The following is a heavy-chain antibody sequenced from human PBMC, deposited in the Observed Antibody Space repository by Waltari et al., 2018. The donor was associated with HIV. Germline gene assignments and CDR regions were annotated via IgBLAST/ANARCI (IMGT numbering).Heavy chain of an antibody. J-gene: IGHJ4*02. Sequence: QVQVVESGGGVVQPGTSLRLSCEASGFSFSDSGMHWVHQAPGKGLEWVAVIWFDGGKKVFADSVKGRFTISRDNSKNTVELHMNSVTAEDTAVYYCARASPEGGYLDYWGQGTLVTVSS. CDR3: ARASPEGGYLDY. CDR1: GFSFSDSG. CDR2: IWFDGGKK. V-gene: IGHV3-33*01. D-gene: IGHD2-15*01.